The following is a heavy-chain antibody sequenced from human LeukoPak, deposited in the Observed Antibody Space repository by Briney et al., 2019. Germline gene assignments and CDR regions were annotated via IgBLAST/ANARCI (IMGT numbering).Heavy chain of an antibody. J-gene: IGHJ4*02. CDR1: GYAFTSYY. CDR2: INPSGGST. D-gene: IGHD2-2*01. V-gene: IGHV1-46*01. CDR3: ASLPAATAFNY. Sequence: ASVKVSCKASGYAFTSYYMHWVRQAPGQGLEWMGIINPSGGSTSYAQKFQGRVTMTRDTSTSTVYMELSSLRSEDTAVYYCASLPAATAFNYWGQGTLVTVSS.